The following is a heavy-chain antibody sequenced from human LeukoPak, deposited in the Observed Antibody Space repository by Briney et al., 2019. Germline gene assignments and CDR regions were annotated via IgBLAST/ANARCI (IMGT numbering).Heavy chain of an antibody. Sequence: GGSLRLSCAASGFTFSSYGMCWVRQAPGKGLEWVAVISYDGSNKYYADSVKGRFTISRDNSKNTLYLQMNSLRAEDTAVYYCAKDPVDYWGQGTLVTVSS. J-gene: IGHJ4*02. CDR1: GFTFSSYG. CDR3: AKDPVDY. V-gene: IGHV3-30*18. CDR2: ISYDGSNK.